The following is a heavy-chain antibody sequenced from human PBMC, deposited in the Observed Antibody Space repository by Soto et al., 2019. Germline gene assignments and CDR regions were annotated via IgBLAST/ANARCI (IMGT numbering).Heavy chain of an antibody. J-gene: IGHJ4*02. CDR3: ARVDRNLSHGSLGSTLAIDY. Sequence: QVQLVQSGAEVKKPGTSVKVSCKASDYTFTSYGISWVRQAPGQGLEWMGWISAYNGNTNYAQKLQGRVTMTTDTSTSTAYMELRSLRSDDTAVYYCARVDRNLSHGSLGSTLAIDYWGQGTLVTVSS. CDR1: DYTFTSYG. V-gene: IGHV1-18*01. D-gene: IGHD3-3*02. CDR2: ISAYNGNT.